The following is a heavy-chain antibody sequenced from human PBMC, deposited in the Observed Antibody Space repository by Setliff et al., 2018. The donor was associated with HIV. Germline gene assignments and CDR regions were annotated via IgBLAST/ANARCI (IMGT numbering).Heavy chain of an antibody. Sequence: LSLTCTVSGASLARGYYYWSWIRQPAGKGLEWIGRIYTTGSTNYNSSLQSRVTISADTSRNHFSLRLGSVTAADTAVYYCARLWAYYDSSGRTAFDIWGQGTMVTVSS. CDR3: ARLWAYYDSSGRTAFDI. CDR2: IYTTGST. J-gene: IGHJ3*02. V-gene: IGHV4-61*02. CDR1: GASLARGYYY. D-gene: IGHD3-22*01.